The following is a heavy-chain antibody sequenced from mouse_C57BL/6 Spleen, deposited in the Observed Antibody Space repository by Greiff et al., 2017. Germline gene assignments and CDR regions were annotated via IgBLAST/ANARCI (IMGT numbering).Heavy chain of an antibody. J-gene: IGHJ3*01. Sequence: EVQRVESGGGLVKPGGSLKLSCAASGFTFSSYAMSWVRQTPEKRLEWVATISAGGSYTYYPDNVKGRFTISRDNAKNNLYLQMSHLKSEDTAMYYCAREGLGRFAYWGQGTLVTVSA. V-gene: IGHV5-4*01. CDR2: ISAGGSYT. CDR1: GFTFSSYA. D-gene: IGHD4-1*01. CDR3: AREGLGRFAY.